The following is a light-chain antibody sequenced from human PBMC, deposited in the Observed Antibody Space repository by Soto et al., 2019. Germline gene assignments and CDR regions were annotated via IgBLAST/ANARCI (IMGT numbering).Light chain of an antibody. J-gene: IGKJ1*01. CDR3: QQENNWPPWP. CDR2: DAS. Sequence: ILMTQSPATLSVAPGVRATLSCRASQSVSNNLALYQQKPGQAPSLLIYDASTRATGIPARFSGSGPGTEFTLTISGLQSEDFAVYSCQQENNWPPWPFGQGTKVE. V-gene: IGKV3-15*01. CDR1: QSVSNN.